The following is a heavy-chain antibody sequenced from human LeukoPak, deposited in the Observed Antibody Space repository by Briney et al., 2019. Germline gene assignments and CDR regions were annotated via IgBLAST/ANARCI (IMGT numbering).Heavy chain of an antibody. CDR1: GFTSSDYY. CDR2: ISSSGSTI. Sequence: GGSLRLSCAASGFTSSDYYMSWIRQAPGKGLEWVSYISSSGSTIYYADSVKGRFTISRDNAKNSLYLQMNSLRAEDTAVYYCARDVGYSYAPYYYYYYYMDVWGKGTTVTISS. CDR3: ARDVGYSYAPYYYYYYYMDV. V-gene: IGHV3-11*01. J-gene: IGHJ6*03. D-gene: IGHD5-18*01.